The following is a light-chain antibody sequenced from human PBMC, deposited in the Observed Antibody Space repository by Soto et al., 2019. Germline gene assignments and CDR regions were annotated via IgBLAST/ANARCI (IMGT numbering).Light chain of an antibody. Sequence: EIVMTQSPATLSVSPGERATLSCRASQSISSNLAWYQQKPGQAPRLLMFRTSSRATGFPARFSGFGSGTDFTLTISSLQSEDFAIYYCQQYNNWPAITFGQGTRLEIK. J-gene: IGKJ5*01. CDR1: QSISSN. CDR3: QQYNNWPAIT. CDR2: RTS. V-gene: IGKV3-15*01.